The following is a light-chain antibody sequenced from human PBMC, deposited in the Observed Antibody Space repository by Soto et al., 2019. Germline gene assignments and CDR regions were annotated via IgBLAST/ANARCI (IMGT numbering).Light chain of an antibody. CDR3: QQYGDLPYT. CDR2: DAS. V-gene: IGKV1-33*01. Sequence: DIQMTQSPSSLSASVGDRVTITCQASRDISNHLNWYQQKPGKAPKLLIYDASNLETGVPSRFSGSGSGTDFTFTISSLQPEDIATFYCQQYGDLPYTFGQGTNLEIK. J-gene: IGKJ2*01. CDR1: RDISNH.